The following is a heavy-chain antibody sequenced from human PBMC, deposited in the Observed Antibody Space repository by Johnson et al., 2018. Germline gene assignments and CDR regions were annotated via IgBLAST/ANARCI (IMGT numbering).Heavy chain of an antibody. CDR2: IYYSGST. CDR3: ARVGIRGMDV. V-gene: IGHV4-59*01. J-gene: IGHJ6*02. CDR1: GGSISSYY. Sequence: QVQLQESGPGLVKPSETLSLTCTVSGGSISSYYWSWIRQPPGKGLEWIGFIYYSGSTKYNPPLNSRVTISVDTSKNHFSLKLSAVTAADTAVYYCARVGIRGMDVWGQGTTVTVSS. D-gene: IGHD5-18*01.